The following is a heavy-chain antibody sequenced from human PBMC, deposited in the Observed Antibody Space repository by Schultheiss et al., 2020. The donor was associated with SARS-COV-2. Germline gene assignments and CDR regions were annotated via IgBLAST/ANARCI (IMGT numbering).Heavy chain of an antibody. CDR3: AKGYCSSTSCYTGQQLVPGDY. J-gene: IGHJ4*02. CDR2: ISYDGSNK. CDR1: GFTFSSYG. V-gene: IGHV3-30*18. Sequence: GGSLRLSCAASGFTFSSYGMHWVRQAPGKGLEWVAVISYDGSNKYYADSVKGRFTISRDNSKNTLYLQMNSLRAEDTAVYYSAKGYCSSTSCYTGQQLVPGDYWGQGTLVTVSS. D-gene: IGHD2-2*02.